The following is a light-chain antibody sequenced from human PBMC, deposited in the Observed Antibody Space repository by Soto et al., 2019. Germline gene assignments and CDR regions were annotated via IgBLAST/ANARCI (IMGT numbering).Light chain of an antibody. CDR1: SSDVGDYNY. CDR3: SSYRSSRNVL. J-gene: IGLJ2*01. CDR2: DVS. Sequence: QSALTQPASVSGSPGQSITISCTGTSSDVGDYNYVSWYQQHPGKAPKLMIYDVSNRPSGVSNRFSGSKSGNTASLTISGLQAEDEADYYCSSYRSSRNVLFGGGTKVTVL. V-gene: IGLV2-14*01.